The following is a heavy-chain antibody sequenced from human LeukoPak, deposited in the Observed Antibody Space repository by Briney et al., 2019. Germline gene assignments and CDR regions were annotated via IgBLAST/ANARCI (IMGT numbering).Heavy chain of an antibody. CDR1: GYTLTELS. V-gene: IGHV1-24*01. CDR2: FDPEDGET. D-gene: IGHD3-22*01. J-gene: IGHJ4*02. Sequence: ASVKVSCKVSGYTLTELSMHWVRQAPGKGLEWMGGFDPEDGETIYAQKFQGRVTITEDTSTDTAYMELSSLRSEDTAVYYCATAPNYDSSGPLDYWGQGTLVTVSS. CDR3: ATAPNYDSSGPLDY.